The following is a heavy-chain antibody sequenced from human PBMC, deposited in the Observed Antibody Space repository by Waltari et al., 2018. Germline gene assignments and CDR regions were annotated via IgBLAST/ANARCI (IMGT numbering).Heavy chain of an antibody. V-gene: IGHV4-34*01. CDR3: ARLEDCSGGNCYSANNHPVDV. J-gene: IGHJ6*02. CDR1: GGSFRGYY. CDR2: INHAGNT. D-gene: IGHD2-15*01. Sequence: QVHLQQWGAGLLKASETLSLTCAVDGGSFRGYYWSWVRKPPGKGLEWIGEINHAGNTNFNPSLKSRVVISEDTSKSQFYLKLTFVTAADTGVYYCARLEDCSGGNCYSANNHPVDVWGQGTSVTVSS.